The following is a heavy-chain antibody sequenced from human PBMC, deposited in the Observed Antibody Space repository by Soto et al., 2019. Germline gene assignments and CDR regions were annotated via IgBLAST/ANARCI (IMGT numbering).Heavy chain of an antibody. D-gene: IGHD6-13*01. CDR2: IYSGGST. Sequence: EVHLVESGGGLVQPGGSLRLSCAASGFTVSSHYMSWVRQAPGKGLEWVSVIYSGGSTYYADSVKGRFTISRDNSKNTLWLQMNTLRAEDTAVYYCARMGNYYYYYMDVWGKGTTVTVSS. J-gene: IGHJ6*03. CDR3: ARMGNYYYYYMDV. V-gene: IGHV3-66*01. CDR1: GFTVSSHY.